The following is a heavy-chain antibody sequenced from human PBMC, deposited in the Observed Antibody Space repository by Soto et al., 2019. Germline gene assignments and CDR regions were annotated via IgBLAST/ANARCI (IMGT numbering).Heavy chain of an antibody. D-gene: IGHD2-15*01. V-gene: IGHV1-69*02. CDR2: IIPILGIA. CDR1: GGTFSSYT. J-gene: IGHJ5*02. CDR3: ARAGYCSGGSCYSSTFDP. Sequence: QVQLVQSGAEVKKPGSSVKVSCKASGGTFSSYTISWVRQAPGQGLEWMGRIIPILGIANYAQKFQGRVTITADKSTSTAYMGLSSLRSEDTAVYYCARAGYCSGGSCYSSTFDPWGQGTLVTVSS.